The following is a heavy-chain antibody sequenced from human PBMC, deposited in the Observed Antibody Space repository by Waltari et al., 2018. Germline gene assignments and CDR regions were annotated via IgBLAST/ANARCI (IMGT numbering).Heavy chain of an antibody. J-gene: IGHJ4*02. V-gene: IGHV3-9*01. CDR3: AKDMRLRGILITSVDF. CDR2: MSGNGGTI. Sequence: EVQLVESGGGLVQPGGSLRLSCAASGFTFDDFAMHWVRLVAGRGLEWVSAMSGNGGTIAYADSVKGRFTISRDNTKSSLHVQMHSLRTEDTAVYYCAKDMRLRGILITSVDFWGQGIPVTVSS. D-gene: IGHD3-10*01. CDR1: GFTFDDFA.